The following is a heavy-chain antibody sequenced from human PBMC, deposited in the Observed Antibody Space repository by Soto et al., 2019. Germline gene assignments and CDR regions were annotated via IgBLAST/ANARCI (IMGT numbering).Heavy chain of an antibody. Sequence: EASVKVSCKASGCTFSSYAISWVRQAPGQGLEWMGGIIPIFGTANYAQKFQGRVTITADESTSTAYMELSSLRSEDTAVYYCALGGWLQLDYFDYWGQGTLVTVSS. J-gene: IGHJ4*02. D-gene: IGHD5-12*01. CDR1: GCTFSSYA. CDR2: IIPIFGTA. V-gene: IGHV1-69*13. CDR3: ALGGWLQLDYFDY.